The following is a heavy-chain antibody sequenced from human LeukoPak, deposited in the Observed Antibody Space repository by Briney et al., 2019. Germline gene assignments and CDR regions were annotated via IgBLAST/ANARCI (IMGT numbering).Heavy chain of an antibody. CDR2: ISGSGGST. CDR3: AKEGTYDSSGYLNY. J-gene: IGHJ4*02. Sequence: ETLSLTCTVSGGSISSYYWSWVRQAPGKGLEWVSAISGSGGSTYYADSVKGRFTISRDNSKNTLYLQMNSLRAEDTAVYYCAKEGTYDSSGYLNYWGQGTLVTVSS. CDR1: GGSISSYY. D-gene: IGHD3-22*01. V-gene: IGHV3-23*01.